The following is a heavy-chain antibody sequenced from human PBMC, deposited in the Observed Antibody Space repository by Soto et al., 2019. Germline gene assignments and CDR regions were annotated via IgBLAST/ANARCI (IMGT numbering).Heavy chain of an antibody. CDR2: IGTAGDT. V-gene: IGHV3-13*01. Sequence: EVQLVESGGGLVHPGGSLRLSCAASGFTFSSYDMHWVRQATGKGLEWVSAIGTAGDTYYPDSVKVRFTIDRENAKNSLYLQMNSLRAEDTAVYYCARVGGPAPDVVEATTVMHYYCDMDVWGQGTTVTVSS. J-gene: IGHJ6*02. CDR1: GFTFSSYD. D-gene: IGHD1-26*01. CDR3: ARVGGPAPDVVEATTVMHYYCDMDV.